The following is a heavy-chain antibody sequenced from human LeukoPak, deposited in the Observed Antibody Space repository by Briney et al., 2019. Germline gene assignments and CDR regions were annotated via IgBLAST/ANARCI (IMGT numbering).Heavy chain of an antibody. J-gene: IGHJ3*02. CDR1: GGSFSGYY. CDR2: INHSGST. D-gene: IGHD3-10*01. CDR3: ARTYYYGSGGNRDAFDI. V-gene: IGHV4-34*01. Sequence: SETLSLTCAVYGGSFSGYYWSWIRQPPGKGLEWIGEINHSGSTNYNPSLKSRVTISVDTSKNQFSLKLSSVTAADTAVYYCARTYYYGSGGNRDAFDIWGQGTMVTVSS.